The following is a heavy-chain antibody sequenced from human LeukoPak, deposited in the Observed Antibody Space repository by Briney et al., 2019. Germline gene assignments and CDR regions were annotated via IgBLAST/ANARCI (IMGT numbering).Heavy chain of an antibody. V-gene: IGHV4-34*01. D-gene: IGHD6-13*01. CDR2: INHSGST. Sequence: PSETLSLTCAVYGGSFSGYYWSWIRQPPGKGLEWIGEINHSGSTNYNPSLKSRVTISVDTSKNQFSLKLSSVTAADTAVYYCARETAAGTFAFDIWGQGTMVTVSS. CDR1: GGSFSGYY. J-gene: IGHJ3*02. CDR3: ARETAAGTFAFDI.